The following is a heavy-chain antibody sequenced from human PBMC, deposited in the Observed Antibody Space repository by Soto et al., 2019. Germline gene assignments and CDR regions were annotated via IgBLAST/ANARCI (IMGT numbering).Heavy chain of an antibody. CDR2: INHSGST. Sequence: SDTLSLTCAVYGGSFSGYYCSWIRQPPGKGLEWIGEINHSGSTNYNPSLKSRVTISADTSKNQFSLKLSSVTAADTAVYYCARGYSGYDPFDYWGQGTLVTV. CDR1: GGSFSGYY. V-gene: IGHV4-34*01. D-gene: IGHD5-12*01. J-gene: IGHJ4*02. CDR3: ARGYSGYDPFDY.